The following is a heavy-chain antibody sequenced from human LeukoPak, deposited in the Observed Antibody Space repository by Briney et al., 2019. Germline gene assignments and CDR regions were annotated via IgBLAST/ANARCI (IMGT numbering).Heavy chain of an antibody. D-gene: IGHD6-19*01. CDR2: IYYSGST. CDR1: GGSISSYY. J-gene: IGHJ5*02. CDR3: ARAQWLDFDP. V-gene: IGHV4-59*12. Sequence: PSETLSLTCTVSGGSISSYYWSWIRQPPGKGLEWIGYIYYSGSTNYNPSLKSRVTISVDTSKNQFSLKLSSVTAADTAVYYCARAQWLDFDPWGQGTLVTVSS.